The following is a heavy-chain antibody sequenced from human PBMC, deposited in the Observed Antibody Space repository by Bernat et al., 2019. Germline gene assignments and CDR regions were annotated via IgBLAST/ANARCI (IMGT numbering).Heavy chain of an antibody. V-gene: IGHV4-61*01. CDR1: GGSVSSGSYY. CDR2: IYYSGST. D-gene: IGHD1-26*01. Sequence: QVQLQESGPGLVKPSETLSLTCTVSGGSVSSGSYYWSWIRQPPGKGLEWIGYIYYSGSTNYNPSLKGRVTISVDTSKNQFSLKLSSVPAEDTAVYYCARDPRWGYFDLWGRGTLVTVSS. CDR3: ARDPRWGYFDL. J-gene: IGHJ2*01.